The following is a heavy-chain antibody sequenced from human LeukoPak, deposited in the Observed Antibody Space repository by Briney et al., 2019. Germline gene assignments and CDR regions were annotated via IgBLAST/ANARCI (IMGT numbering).Heavy chain of an antibody. CDR2: INPNSGGT. Sequence: ASVKVSCKASGYTFTGYYMHWVRQAPGQGLEWMGWINPNSGGTNYAQKFQGRVTMTRDTSISTAYMELSRLRSDDTAVYYCARLHYDILTGYFTYYFDYWGQGTLVTVSS. CDR1: GYTFTGYY. V-gene: IGHV1-2*02. D-gene: IGHD3-9*01. CDR3: ARLHYDILTGYFTYYFDY. J-gene: IGHJ4*02.